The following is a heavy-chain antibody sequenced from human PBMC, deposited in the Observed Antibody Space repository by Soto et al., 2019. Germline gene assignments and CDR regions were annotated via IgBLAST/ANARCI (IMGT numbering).Heavy chain of an antibody. CDR1: GYSFTSYW. D-gene: IGHD2-2*01. CDR3: ATGLVVVPAAIYYYYGMDV. J-gene: IGHJ6*02. V-gene: IGHV5-10-1*01. Sequence: GESLKISCQGSGYSFTSYWISWVRQMPGKGLEWMGRIDPSDSYTNYSPSFQGHVTISADKSISTAYLQWSSLKASDTAMYYCATGLVVVPAAIYYYYGMDVWGQGTTVTVSS. CDR2: IDPSDSYT.